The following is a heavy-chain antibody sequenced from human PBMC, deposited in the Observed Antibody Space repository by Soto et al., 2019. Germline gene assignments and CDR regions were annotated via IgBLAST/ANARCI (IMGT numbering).Heavy chain of an antibody. V-gene: IGHV4-39*01. CDR3: TRSAVGNDAFDI. CDR1: GGSISTTNYD. J-gene: IGHJ3*02. Sequence: SETLSLTCTVSGGSISTTNYDWGWIRQPPGKGLEYIGISSYSGSTNYNPSLESRVTISVDTSKNQFSLKVRSVTAADTAVYYCTRSAVGNDAFDIWGQGTMVTVSS. CDR2: SSYSGST. D-gene: IGHD1-26*01.